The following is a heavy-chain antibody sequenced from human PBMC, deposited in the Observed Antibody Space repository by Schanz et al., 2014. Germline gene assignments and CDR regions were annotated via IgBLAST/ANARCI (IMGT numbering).Heavy chain of an antibody. D-gene: IGHD3-10*01. Sequence: VQLLESGGGLVKPGGSLRLSCATSGLNFDYYGMNWVRQAPGKGLEWVANIGYDGSEKYYVDSVKGRFTISRDNSKDALYLQMSGVTPEDTAVYYCASGPSAMQGVPRAVWGQGTLVTVSS. CDR3: ASGPSAMQGVPRAV. J-gene: IGHJ4*02. V-gene: IGHV3-33*01. CDR2: IGYDGSEK. CDR1: GLNFDYYG.